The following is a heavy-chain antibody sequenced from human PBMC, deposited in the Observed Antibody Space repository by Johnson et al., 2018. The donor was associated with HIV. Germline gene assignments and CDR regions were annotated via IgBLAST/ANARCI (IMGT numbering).Heavy chain of an antibody. D-gene: IGHD2-15*01. V-gene: IGHV3-30*14. CDR1: GFTFSSFA. J-gene: IGHJ3*01. CDR2: ISYDGSNK. CDR3: CFHV. Sequence: QVQLVESGGGVVQPGRSLRLSCAASGFTFSSFAMHWVRQTPGNGLEWVSIISYDGSNKYYADSVKGRFTVSSDNSKNTLCLHCARTTISCCGVTGRCFHVWG.